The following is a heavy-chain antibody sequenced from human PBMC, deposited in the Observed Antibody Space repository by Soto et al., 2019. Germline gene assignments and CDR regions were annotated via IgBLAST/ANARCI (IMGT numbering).Heavy chain of an antibody. J-gene: IGHJ6*02. CDR3: ARDPNDSSAYYHHYYYGMDV. CDR1: GYTFTSYG. V-gene: IGHV1-3*01. CDR2: INAGNGNT. D-gene: IGHD3-22*01. Sequence: ASVKVSCKASGYTFTSYGIHWVRQAPGQRLEWTGWINAGNGNTKYSEKFQGRVTITRDTSASTAYPELSSLRSEDTAVYYCARDPNDSSAYYHHYYYGMDVWGQGTTVTVSS.